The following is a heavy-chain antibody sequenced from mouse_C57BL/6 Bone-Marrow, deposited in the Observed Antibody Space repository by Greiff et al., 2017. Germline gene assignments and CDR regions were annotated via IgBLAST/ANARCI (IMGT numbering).Heavy chain of an antibody. CDR2: IYPRDGST. Sequence: VKLQQSDAELVKPGASVKISCKVSGYTFTDHTIHWMKQRPEQGLEWIGYIYPRDGSTKYNEKFKGKATLTADKSSSTAYMQLNSLTSEDSAVYVCASPANWDGGLDYWGQGTTLTVSS. V-gene: IGHV1-78*01. CDR3: ASPANWDGGLDY. D-gene: IGHD4-1*01. J-gene: IGHJ2*01. CDR1: GYTFTDHT.